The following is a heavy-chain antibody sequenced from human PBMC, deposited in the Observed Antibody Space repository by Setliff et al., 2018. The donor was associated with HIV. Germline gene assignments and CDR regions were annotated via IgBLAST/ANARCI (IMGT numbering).Heavy chain of an antibody. CDR1: GGSISSSSYY. V-gene: IGHV4-61*05. CDR3: ARGPLDYYDSSGYLDAFDI. D-gene: IGHD3-22*01. J-gene: IGHJ3*02. CDR2: IYYSGTT. Sequence: SETLSLTCTVSGGSISSSSYYWSWVRQPPGKRLEWVGYIYYSGTTNYNPSLKSRITISVDTSKNQFSLKLSSVTAADTAVYYCARGPLDYYDSSGYLDAFDIWGQGTMVTVSS.